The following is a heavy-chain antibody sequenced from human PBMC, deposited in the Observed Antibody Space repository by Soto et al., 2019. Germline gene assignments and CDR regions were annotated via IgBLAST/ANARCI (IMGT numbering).Heavy chain of an antibody. CDR2: INHSGST. CDR3: ARGGITIFGVVFFWFDP. CDR1: GGSFSGYY. D-gene: IGHD3-3*01. J-gene: IGHJ5*02. V-gene: IGHV4-34*01. Sequence: SETLSLTCAVYGGSFSGYYWSWIRQPPGKGLEWIGEINHSGSTNYNPSLKSRVTISVDTSKNQFSLKLSSVTAADTAVYYCARGGITIFGVVFFWFDPWGRGTLVTVS.